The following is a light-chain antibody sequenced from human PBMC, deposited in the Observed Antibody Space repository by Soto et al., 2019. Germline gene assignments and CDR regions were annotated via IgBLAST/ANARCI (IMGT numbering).Light chain of an antibody. V-gene: IGLV2-23*01. CDR2: EGS. Sequence: QSVLTQPASVSGSPGQSITISCTGTSRDVGSYNLVSLYQHHPGKAPKLMIYEGSKRPSGVSNRFSGSKSGNTASLTISGLQAEDEADYYCCSYAGSSTPYVFGTGTKLTVL. J-gene: IGLJ1*01. CDR1: SRDVGSYNL. CDR3: CSYAGSSTPYV.